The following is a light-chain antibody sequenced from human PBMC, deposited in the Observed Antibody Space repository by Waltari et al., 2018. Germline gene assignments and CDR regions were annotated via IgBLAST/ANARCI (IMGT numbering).Light chain of an antibody. CDR3: QELNIFPLT. J-gene: IGKJ4*01. CDR2: DTS. CDR1: QAINGY. Sequence: DIQLTQSPSLLSASVGDRVTITCRASQAINGYLAWYQLRPGRAPKLLIYDTSTLQSGVPSRFSGSESGTDFTLTISTLQPEDFATYYCQELNIFPLTFGGGTKVEIK. V-gene: IGKV1-9*01.